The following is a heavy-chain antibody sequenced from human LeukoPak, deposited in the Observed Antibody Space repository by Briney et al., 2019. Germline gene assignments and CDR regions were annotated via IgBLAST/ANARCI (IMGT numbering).Heavy chain of an antibody. Sequence: GGSLRLSCAASGFTFDDYALHWVRQAPGKGLGWVSGISWSSGSIGYADSVKGRFTISRDNAKNSLYLQMNSLRAEDMALYYCAKDIAKYYYDSSGLDYWGQGTLVTVSS. CDR2: ISWSSGSI. CDR1: GFTFDDYA. D-gene: IGHD3-22*01. V-gene: IGHV3-9*03. J-gene: IGHJ4*02. CDR3: AKDIAKYYYDSSGLDY.